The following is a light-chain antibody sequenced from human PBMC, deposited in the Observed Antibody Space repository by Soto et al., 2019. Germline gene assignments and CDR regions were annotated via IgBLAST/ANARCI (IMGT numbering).Light chain of an antibody. CDR2: DVD. J-gene: IGLJ1*01. V-gene: IGLV2-11*01. CDR1: SIDLGRYNY. CDR3: CSYAESDDLV. Sequence: QSALTQPRSISGTPGQSVTISWTGTSIDLGRYNYVTWYQQHSGEARDLVMYDVDHQPAGVSDRLSGDTSGKTASLTISGLQADEEATYYCCSYAESDDLVFRSGTKVTDL.